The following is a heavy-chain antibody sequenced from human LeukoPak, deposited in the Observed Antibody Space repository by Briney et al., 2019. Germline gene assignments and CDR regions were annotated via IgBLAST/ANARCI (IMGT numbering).Heavy chain of an antibody. CDR3: VRNRNLKMTSTGILGN. J-gene: IGHJ4*02. V-gene: IGHV3-66*02. D-gene: IGHD3-3*02. CDR1: GFTVSSNY. CDR2: TSSSDAGT. Sequence: GGSLRLSCAASGFTVSSNYMSWVRQAPGKGLEWVSATSSSDAGTYYAESVRGRFTISRDNSKNTLFLQMNSLTVDDTAVYYCVRNRNLKMTSTGILGNWGLGTLVIVSS.